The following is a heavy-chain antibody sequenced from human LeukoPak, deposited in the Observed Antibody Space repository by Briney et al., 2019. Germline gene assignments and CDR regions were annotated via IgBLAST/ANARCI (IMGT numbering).Heavy chain of an antibody. CDR3: ARSPLSSSWYTEGGGGGHFDY. CDR2: ISSSSNYI. D-gene: IGHD6-13*01. CDR1: GFTFSSYS. J-gene: IGHJ4*02. V-gene: IGHV3-21*01. Sequence: GGSLRLSCAVSGFTFSSYSMNWVRQAPGKGLEWVSSISSSSNYIYYADSVKGRFTISRDNAKNSLYMQMNSLRAEDTAVYYCARSPLSSSWYTEGGGGGHFDYWGQGTLVTVSS.